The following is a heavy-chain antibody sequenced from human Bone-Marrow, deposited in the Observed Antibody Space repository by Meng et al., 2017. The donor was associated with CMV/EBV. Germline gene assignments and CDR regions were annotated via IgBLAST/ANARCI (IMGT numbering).Heavy chain of an antibody. CDR2: IKQDGSEK. D-gene: IGHD6-19*01. CDR1: GFTFSSYW. Sequence: GESLKISCAASGFTFSSYWMSWVRQAPGKGLEWVANIKQDGSEKHYVDSVKGRFTISRDNAKNSLYLQMNSLRAEDTAVYYCASNSGRLSRFDPWGQGTLVTGYS. CDR3: ASNSGRLSRFDP. J-gene: IGHJ5*02. V-gene: IGHV3-7*01.